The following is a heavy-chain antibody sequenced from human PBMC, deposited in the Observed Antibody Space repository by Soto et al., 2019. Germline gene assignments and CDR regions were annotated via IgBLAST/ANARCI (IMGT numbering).Heavy chain of an antibody. CDR2: INHSGST. J-gene: IGHJ4*02. CDR1: GGSFRGSY. V-gene: IGHV4-34*01. D-gene: IGHD3-22*01. CDR3: ARAGDSSGYRRKDFDY. Sequence: SETLSLTCAVYGGSFRGSYCSWIRQPPGKGLEWIGEINHSGSTNYNPSLKSRVTISVDTSKNQFSLKLSSVTAADTAVYYCARAGDSSGYRRKDFDYWGQGTLVTVSS.